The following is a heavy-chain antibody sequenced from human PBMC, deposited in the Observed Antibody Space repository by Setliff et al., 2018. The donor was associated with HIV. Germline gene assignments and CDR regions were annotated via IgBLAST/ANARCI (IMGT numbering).Heavy chain of an antibody. CDR1: EFTYNKYW. J-gene: IGHJ3*01. Sequence: TGGSLRLSCAASEFTYNKYWMSWVRQAPGKGLEWVANIKEDGSEKYYVDSVKGRFTISRDNAKNSLYLQMNSLRAEDTAVYYCARDQLYTKATFDVWGQGTLVTVSS. V-gene: IGHV3-7*01. D-gene: IGHD3-16*02. CDR2: IKEDGSEK. CDR3: ARDQLYTKATFDV.